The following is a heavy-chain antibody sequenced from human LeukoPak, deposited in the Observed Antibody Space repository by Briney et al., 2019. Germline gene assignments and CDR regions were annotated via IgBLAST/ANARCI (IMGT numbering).Heavy chain of an antibody. V-gene: IGHV1-69*06. CDR1: GGTFSSYA. D-gene: IGHD3-10*01. J-gene: IGHJ4*02. Sequence: SVKVSCKASGGTFSSYAISWVRQAPGQGLEWMGGIIPIFGTANYAQKFQGRVTITADKSTSTAYMELSSLRSEDTAVYYCAREYGSGSYPPDYWGQGTLVTVSS. CDR2: IIPIFGTA. CDR3: AREYGSGSYPPDY.